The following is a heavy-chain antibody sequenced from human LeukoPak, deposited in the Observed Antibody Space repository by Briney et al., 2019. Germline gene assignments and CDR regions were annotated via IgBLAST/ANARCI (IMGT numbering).Heavy chain of an antibody. J-gene: IGHJ4*02. CDR2: INAGNGNT. D-gene: IGHD3-10*01. CDR3: ARETSYGSGIDY. V-gene: IGHV1-3*01. Sequence: GASVKVSCKASGYTFTSYGISWVRQAPGQRLEWMGWINAGNGNTKYPQKFQGRVTITRDTSASTAYMELSSLRSEDTAVYYCARETSYGSGIDYWGQGTLVTVSS. CDR1: GYTFTSYG.